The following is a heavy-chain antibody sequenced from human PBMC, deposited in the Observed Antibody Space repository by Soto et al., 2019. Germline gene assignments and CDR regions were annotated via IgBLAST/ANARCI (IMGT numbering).Heavy chain of an antibody. CDR3: ARVCGGDCHYGMDV. V-gene: IGHV4-31*03. D-gene: IGHD2-21*02. Sequence: QVQLQESGPGLVQPSQTLSLTCTVSGGSISSGGYYWTWIRQHPGKGLEWIGYIYYSGCTYYNPSLKSRVTISVDTSKNQFSLKLSCVTAADTAVYYWARVCGGDCHYGMDVWGQGTTVTVSS. CDR2: IYYSGCT. CDR1: GGSISSGGYY. J-gene: IGHJ6*02.